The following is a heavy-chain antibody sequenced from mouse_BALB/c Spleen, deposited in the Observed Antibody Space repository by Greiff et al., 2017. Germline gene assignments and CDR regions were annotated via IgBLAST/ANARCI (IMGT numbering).Heavy chain of an antibody. J-gene: IGHJ3*01. V-gene: IGHV5-6*01. Sequence: EVQLVESGGDLVKPGGSLKLSCAASGFTFSSYGMSWVRQTPDKRLEWVATISSGGSYTYYPASVKGRFTISRDNAKNTLYLQMSSLKSEDTAMYYCARGDGNYPWFAYWGQGTLVTVSA. CDR2: ISSGGSYT. CDR3: ARGDGNYPWFAY. CDR1: GFTFSSYG. D-gene: IGHD2-1*01.